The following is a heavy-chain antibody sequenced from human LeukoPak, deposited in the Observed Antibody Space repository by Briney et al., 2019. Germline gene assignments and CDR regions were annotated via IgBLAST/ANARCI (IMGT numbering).Heavy chain of an antibody. J-gene: IGHJ6*02. Sequence: SGGTLRLSCAASGLTFSDYYMSWIRQAPGKGLEWGSYISSSGSTIYYADSVKGRFTISRDNAKNSLYLQMNSLRAEDTAVYYCARDSPIVGATYYYYYGMDVWGQGTTVTVSS. V-gene: IGHV3-11*01. CDR3: ARDSPIVGATYYYYYGMDV. D-gene: IGHD1-26*01. CDR1: GLTFSDYY. CDR2: ISSSGSTI.